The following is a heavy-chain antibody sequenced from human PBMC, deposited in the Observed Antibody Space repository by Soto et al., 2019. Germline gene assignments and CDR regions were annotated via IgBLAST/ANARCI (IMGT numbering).Heavy chain of an antibody. CDR1: GFTFSSYA. V-gene: IGHV3-30-3*01. CDR2: ISYDGSNK. Sequence: GGSLRLSCAASGFTFSSYAMHWVRQAPGKGLEWGAVISYDGSNKYYADSVKGRFTISRDNSKNTLYLQMNSLRAEDTAVYYCARVGMVYAIRSPYGMDVWGQGTTVTVS. J-gene: IGHJ6*02. D-gene: IGHD2-8*01. CDR3: ARVGMVYAIRSPYGMDV.